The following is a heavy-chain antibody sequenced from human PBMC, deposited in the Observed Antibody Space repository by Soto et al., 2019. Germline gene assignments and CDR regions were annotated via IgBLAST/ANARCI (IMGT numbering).Heavy chain of an antibody. D-gene: IGHD6-6*01. V-gene: IGHV3-21*01. J-gene: IGHJ6*02. Sequence: EVQLVESGGGLVKPGGSLRLSCAASGFTFSSYSMNWVRQAPGKGLEWVSSISSSSSYIYYADSVKGRFTISRDNAKNSLYLQMNSLRAEDTAVYYCARDLVRSAEVLRKIAARLCYYYGMDVWGQGTTVTVSS. CDR3: ARDLVRSAEVLRKIAARLCYYYGMDV. CDR2: ISSSSSYI. CDR1: GFTFSSYS.